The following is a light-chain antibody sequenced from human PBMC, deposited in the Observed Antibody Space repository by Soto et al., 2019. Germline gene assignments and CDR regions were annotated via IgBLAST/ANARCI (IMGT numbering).Light chain of an antibody. CDR2: KAS. CDR1: QSISSW. J-gene: IGKJ2*01. V-gene: IGKV1-5*03. CDR3: QQYNSYQYT. Sequence: DIQMTQSPSTLSASVGDRVTITCRASQSISSWLAWYQQKPGQAPKLLIYKASSLEGGIPSRFSGSGSETEFTLTISSLQPEDFATYYCQQYNSYQYTFGQGTKVDIK.